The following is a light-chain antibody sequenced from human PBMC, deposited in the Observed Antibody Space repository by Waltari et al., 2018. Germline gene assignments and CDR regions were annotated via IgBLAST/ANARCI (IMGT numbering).Light chain of an antibody. Sequence: DIVMTQSPDSLAVSLGERATINCKSSQSLFSSSKNKNFLAWFQQKPGQPPKMLIYWASTRESGVPDRFIGSGSGTDFTLTISSLQAEDVAVYYCQQYYPAPPRTFGQGTKVEIK. CDR1: QSLFSSSKNKNF. V-gene: IGKV4-1*01. CDR3: QQYYPAPPRT. CDR2: WAS. J-gene: IGKJ1*01.